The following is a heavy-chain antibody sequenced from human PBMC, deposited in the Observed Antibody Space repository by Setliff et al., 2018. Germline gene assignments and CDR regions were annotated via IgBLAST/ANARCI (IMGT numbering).Heavy chain of an antibody. CDR2: XXXXXXXX. V-gene: IGHV1-24*01. CDR3: ATNLNSGSLTPDAFDI. D-gene: IGHD1-26*01. J-gene: IGHJ3*02. Sequence: ASVKVSCKVSGYTLTELSMHWVRQAPGKGXXXXXXXXXXXXXXXXXXKFQXXVTMTEDTSTDTAYMELSSLRSEDTAVYYCATNLNSGSLTPDAFDIWGQGTMVTVSS. CDR1: GYTLTELS.